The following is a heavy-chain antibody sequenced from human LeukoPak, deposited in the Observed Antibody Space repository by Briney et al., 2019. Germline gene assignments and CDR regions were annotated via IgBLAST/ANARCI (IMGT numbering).Heavy chain of an antibody. CDR2: ISTYTGNT. D-gene: IGHD3-10*01. Sequence: ASVKVSCKASGYTFTSFGISWVRQAPGRGLEWMGWISTYTGNTNYSQNLQDRVTMTTDTSTSTAYMELRSLKSDDTAVYYCARAFITMVRGVILFYFDYWGLGTLGTVSS. CDR3: ARAFITMVRGVILFYFDY. J-gene: IGHJ4*02. CDR1: GYTFTSFG. V-gene: IGHV1-18*01.